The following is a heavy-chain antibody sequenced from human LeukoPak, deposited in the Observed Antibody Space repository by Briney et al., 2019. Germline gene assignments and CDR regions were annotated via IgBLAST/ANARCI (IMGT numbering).Heavy chain of an antibody. J-gene: IGHJ5*02. V-gene: IGHV1-2*02. CDR3: AREGRAAADTNWFDP. CDR1: GYTFTDYY. Sequence: GASVKVSCKASGYTFTDYYIHWVRQAPGQGLEWMGWINPNSGGTTYAQKFQGRVTMTRDSSISTAYMELRRLRSDDTAVYYCAREGRAAADTNWFDPWGQGTLVTVS. D-gene: IGHD6-13*01. CDR2: INPNSGGT.